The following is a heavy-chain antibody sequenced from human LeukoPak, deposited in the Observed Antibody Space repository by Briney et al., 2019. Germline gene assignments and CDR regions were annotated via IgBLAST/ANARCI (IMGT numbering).Heavy chain of an antibody. CDR2: INPNSGGT. Sequence: ASVKVSCKASGYTFTGYYMHWVRQAPGQGLEWMGRINPNSGGTNYAQKFQGRVTMTRDMSTSTAYMELSSLRSEDTAVYYCAADQTVNYYYYGMDVWGQGTTVIVSS. V-gene: IGHV1-2*06. CDR3: AADQTVNYYYYGMDV. J-gene: IGHJ6*02. CDR1: GYTFTGYY.